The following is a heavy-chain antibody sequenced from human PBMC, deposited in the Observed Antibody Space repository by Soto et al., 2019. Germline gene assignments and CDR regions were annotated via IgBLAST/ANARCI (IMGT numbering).Heavy chain of an antibody. V-gene: IGHV1-18*01. CDR1: GYTFTSYG. CDR3: ARITYYYDSSGYYLAPIDV. D-gene: IGHD3-22*01. J-gene: IGHJ4*02. CDR2: ISAYNGNT. Sequence: ASVKVSCKASGYTFTSYGISWVRQAPGQGLEWMGWISAYNGNTNYAQKLQGRVTMTTDTSTSTAYMELRSLRSDDTAVYYCARITYYYDSSGYYLAPIDVWGQGTRVTVAS.